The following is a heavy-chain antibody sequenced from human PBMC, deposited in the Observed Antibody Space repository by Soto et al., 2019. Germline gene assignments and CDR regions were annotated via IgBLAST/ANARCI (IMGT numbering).Heavy chain of an antibody. CDR3: ARLRGYSYDLDDV. V-gene: IGHV4-34*01. CDR2: INHSGST. Sequence: TLSLTCAVYGGSFSGYYWSWIRQPPGKGREWIGEINHSGSTNYNPSLKSRVPISVDTSKNQFSLKLSSVTAADTAVYYCARLRGYSYDLDDVWGQGTTVTVSS. CDR1: GGSFSGYY. J-gene: IGHJ6*02. D-gene: IGHD5-18*01.